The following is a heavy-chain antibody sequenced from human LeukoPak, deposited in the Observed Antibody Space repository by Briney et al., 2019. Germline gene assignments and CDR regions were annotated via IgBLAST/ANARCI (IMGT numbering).Heavy chain of an antibody. CDR1: GFTFSSYS. D-gene: IGHD6-6*01. V-gene: IGHV3-21*01. CDR2: ISSSSSYI. Sequence: PGGSLRLSCAASGFTFSSYSMNWVRQAPGKGLEWVSSISSSSSYIYYADSVKGRITISRDNAKNSLYLQMNSLRAEDTAVYYCARWGPLVRTGDYWGQGTLVTVSS. CDR3: ARWGPLVRTGDY. J-gene: IGHJ4*02.